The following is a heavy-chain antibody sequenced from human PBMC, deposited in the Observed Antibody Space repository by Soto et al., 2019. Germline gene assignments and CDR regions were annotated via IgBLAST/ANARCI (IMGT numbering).Heavy chain of an antibody. CDR3: ARVKGSSWFGDY. CDR1: GFTFNTYS. V-gene: IGHV3-21*01. J-gene: IGHJ4*02. CDR2: ISSSSSYI. Sequence: EVQLVESGGGPVKPGGSLRLSCAASGFTFNTYSMNWVRQAPGKGLEWVSSISSSSSYIYYADSVKGRFTISRDNAKNSLYLQMNSLRDEDTAVYYCARVKGSSWFGDYWGQGTLVTVSS. D-gene: IGHD6-13*01.